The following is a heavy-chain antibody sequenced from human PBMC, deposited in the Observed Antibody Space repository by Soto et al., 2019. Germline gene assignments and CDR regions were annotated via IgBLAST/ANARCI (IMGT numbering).Heavy chain of an antibody. D-gene: IGHD4-17*01. CDR2: LSGGGSNT. J-gene: IGHJ4*02. Sequence: PGGSLRLSCTASGVSFSTYSMAWVRQTPGKGLAWVSGLSGGGSNTFYADSVQGRFTISVDNSKNTVYLQMNSLRVEDTAVYYCARWDGYGDVWGQGTLVTVSS. V-gene: IGHV3-23*01. CDR3: ARWDGYGDV. CDR1: GVSFSTYS.